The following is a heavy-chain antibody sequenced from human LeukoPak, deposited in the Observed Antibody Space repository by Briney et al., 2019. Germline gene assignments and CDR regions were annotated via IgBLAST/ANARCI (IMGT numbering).Heavy chain of an antibody. D-gene: IGHD3-3*01. Sequence: PGGSLRLSCAASGFNFSSYGMHWVRQAPGKGLEWVAFIRYDGSNKYYADSVKGRFTISRDNSKNTLYLQMNSLRAEDTAVYYCAKDPPRDGVRFLEWPHYFDYWGQGTLVTVSS. CDR1: GFNFSSYG. CDR2: IRYDGSNK. CDR3: AKDPPRDGVRFLEWPHYFDY. J-gene: IGHJ4*02. V-gene: IGHV3-30*02.